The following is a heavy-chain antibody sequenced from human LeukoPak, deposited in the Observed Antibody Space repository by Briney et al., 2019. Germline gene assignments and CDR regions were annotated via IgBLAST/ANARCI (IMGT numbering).Heavy chain of an antibody. CDR1: GFTFSSYA. CDR2: ISSSSSYI. D-gene: IGHD3-22*01. V-gene: IGHV3-23*01. J-gene: IGHJ5*02. CDR3: AKDLTDYYDITGSDP. Sequence: PGGSLRLSCAASGFTFSSYAMSWVRQAPGKGLEWVSSISSSSSYIYYADSVKGRFTISRDNSKNTLYLQMNSLRAEDTAVYYCAKDLTDYYDITGSDPWGQGTLVTVSS.